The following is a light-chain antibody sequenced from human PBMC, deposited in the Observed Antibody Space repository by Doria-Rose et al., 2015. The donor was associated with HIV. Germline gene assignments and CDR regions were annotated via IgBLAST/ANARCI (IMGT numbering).Light chain of an antibody. J-gene: IGKJ1*01. CDR3: HQYGTSWT. CDR1: QSFSRTY. CDR2: DGS. V-gene: IGKV3-20*01. Sequence: THSPGPLFVSTGKRATLSCSACQSFSRTYLAWYQQNPGQAPSLLIYDGSTRATGIPDRFSASGSGTDSTLTINRLEPEDFALYYCHQYGTSWTFGQGTKVEI.